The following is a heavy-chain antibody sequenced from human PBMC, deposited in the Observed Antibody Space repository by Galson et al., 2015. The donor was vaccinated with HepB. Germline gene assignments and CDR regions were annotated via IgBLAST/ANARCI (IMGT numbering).Heavy chain of an antibody. CDR3: ARALVGATSLVGY. J-gene: IGHJ4*02. CDR1: GYTFTRYD. D-gene: IGHD1-26*01. V-gene: IGHV1-8*01. Sequence: SVKVSCKASGYTFTRYDINWVRQATGQGLEWMGWMNPNSGNTGYAQKFQGRVTMTRNTSISTAYMELSSLRSEDTAVYYCARALVGATSLVGYWGQGTLVTVSS. CDR2: MNPNSGNT.